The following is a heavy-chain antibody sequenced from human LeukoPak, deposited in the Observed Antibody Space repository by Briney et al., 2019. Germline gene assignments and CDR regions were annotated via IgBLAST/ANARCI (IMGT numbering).Heavy chain of an antibody. CDR1: GGSISSYY. CDR2: IYYSGST. Sequence: SETLSLTCTVSGGSISSYYWSWIRQPPGKGLEWIGYIYYSGSTNYNPSLKSRVTISVDTSKNQFSLKLSSVTAADTAVYYCARDQTGSEGIIDYWGQGDLVNVSS. J-gene: IGHJ4*02. CDR3: ARDQTGSEGIIDY. D-gene: IGHD3-10*01. V-gene: IGHV4-59*01.